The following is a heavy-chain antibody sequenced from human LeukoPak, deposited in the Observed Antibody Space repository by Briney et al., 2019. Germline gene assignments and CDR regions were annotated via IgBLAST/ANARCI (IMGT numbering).Heavy chain of an antibody. Sequence: SETLSLTCTVSGGSTSSYYWSWIRRPPGKGLEWIGYIYYSGSTNYNPSLKSRVTISVDTSKNQFSLKLRSVTAADTAVYYCARAKAGWRDHYYGMDVWGQGTTVTVSS. J-gene: IGHJ6*02. D-gene: IGHD2-15*01. CDR1: GGSTSSYY. CDR2: IYYSGST. CDR3: ARAKAGWRDHYYGMDV. V-gene: IGHV4-59*01.